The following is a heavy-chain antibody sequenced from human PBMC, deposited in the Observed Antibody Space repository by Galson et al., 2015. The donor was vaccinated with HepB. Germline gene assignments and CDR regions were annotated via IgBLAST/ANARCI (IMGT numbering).Heavy chain of an antibody. CDR1: GLTFSSYS. J-gene: IGHJ6*02. CDR3: AREQGNYYGSGSRWYGMDV. V-gene: IGHV3-48*04. CDR2: ISSGSTTI. Sequence: SLRLSCADSGLTFSSYSMNWVRRAPGKGLEWVSYISSGSTTIYYADSVKGRFTISRDNAKNSLYLQMNSLRAEDTAVYYCAREQGNYYGSGSRWYGMDVWGQGTTVTVSS. D-gene: IGHD3-10*01.